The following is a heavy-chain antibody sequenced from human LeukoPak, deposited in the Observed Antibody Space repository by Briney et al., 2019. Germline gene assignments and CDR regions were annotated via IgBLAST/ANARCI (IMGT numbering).Heavy chain of an antibody. V-gene: IGHV4-39*01. CDR3: ARNWFDP. Sequence: SETLSLTCTVSGGSISSSSYYWGWIRQPPGKGLEWIGSIYYSGSTYYNPSFKSRVTISVDTSKNQFSLKLSSVTAADTAVYYCARNWFDPWGQGTLVTVSS. J-gene: IGHJ5*02. CDR1: GGSISSSSYY. CDR2: IYYSGST.